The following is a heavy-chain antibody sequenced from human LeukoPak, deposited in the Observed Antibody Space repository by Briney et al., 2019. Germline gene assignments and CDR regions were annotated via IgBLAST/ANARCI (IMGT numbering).Heavy chain of an antibody. CDR1: GFSFNTFW. CDR3: AREDGGWLRADL. J-gene: IGHJ5*02. CDR2: IHRDGSVR. Sequence: PGGSLRLSCEASGFSFNTFWMSWVRQAPGKGLECVANIHRDGSVRHYVESVRGRFTISRDNAKNSLFLQMNSLRVEDTAVYYCAREDGGWLRADLWGQGTLVTVSS. V-gene: IGHV3-7*01. D-gene: IGHD5-24*01.